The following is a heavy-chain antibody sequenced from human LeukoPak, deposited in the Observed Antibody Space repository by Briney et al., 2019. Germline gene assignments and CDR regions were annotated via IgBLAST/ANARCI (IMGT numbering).Heavy chain of an antibody. V-gene: IGHV1-2*02. CDR1: GYTFTGYY. J-gene: IGHJ4*02. CDR3: ARVPYYDISTGYYPY. D-gene: IGHD3-9*01. CDR2: INPNSGGT. Sequence: GASVKVSCKASGYTFTGYYMHWVRQAPGQGLEWMGWINPNSGGTNYAQKFQGRVTMTRDTSISTAYMELSRLRSDDTAVYYCARVPYYDISTGYYPYWGQGTLVTVSS.